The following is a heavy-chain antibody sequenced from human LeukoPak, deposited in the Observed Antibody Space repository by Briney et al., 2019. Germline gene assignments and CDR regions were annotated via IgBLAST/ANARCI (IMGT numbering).Heavy chain of an antibody. CDR3: VKDLDYGDYEFDY. D-gene: IGHD4-17*01. CDR1: GFTFSSYA. V-gene: IGHV3-64D*06. Sequence: GGSLRLSCSASGFTFSSYATHWVRQAPGKGLEYVSAISSNGGSTYYADSVKGRFTISRDNSKNTLYLQMSSLRAEDTAVYYCVKDLDYGDYEFDYWGQGTLVTVSS. CDR2: ISSNGGST. J-gene: IGHJ4*02.